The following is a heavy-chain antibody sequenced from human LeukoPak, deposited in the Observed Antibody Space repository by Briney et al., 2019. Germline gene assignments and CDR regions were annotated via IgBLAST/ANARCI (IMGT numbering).Heavy chain of an antibody. J-gene: IGHJ5*02. D-gene: IGHD3-16*02. Sequence: GGSLRLSCAASGFTFSNAWMSWVRQAPGKGLEWVGRIKSKTDGGTTDCAAPVKGRFTISRDDSKNTLYLQMNSLKTEDTAVYYCTTEGITFGGVIDINWFDPWGQGTLVAVSS. V-gene: IGHV3-15*01. CDR1: GFTFSNAW. CDR2: IKSKTDGGTT. CDR3: TTEGITFGGVIDINWFDP.